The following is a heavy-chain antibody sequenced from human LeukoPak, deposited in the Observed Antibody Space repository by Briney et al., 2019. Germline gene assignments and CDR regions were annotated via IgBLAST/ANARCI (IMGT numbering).Heavy chain of an antibody. Sequence: GASVKVSCKASGYTFTSYGISWVRQAPGQGLEWMGWISAYNGNTNYAQKLQGRVTMTTGTSTSTAYMELRSLRSDDTAVYYCASDGRGYCSSTSCDDAFDIWGQGTMVTVSS. V-gene: IGHV1-18*01. CDR1: GYTFTSYG. CDR3: ASDGRGYCSSTSCDDAFDI. CDR2: ISAYNGNT. D-gene: IGHD2-2*01. J-gene: IGHJ3*02.